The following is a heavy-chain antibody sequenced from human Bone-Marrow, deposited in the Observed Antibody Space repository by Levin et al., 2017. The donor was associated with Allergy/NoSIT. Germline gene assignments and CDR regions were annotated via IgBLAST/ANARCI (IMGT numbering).Heavy chain of an antibody. D-gene: IGHD5-24*01. CDR1: GGSITTTSYY. J-gene: IGHJ6*02. Sequence: SSETLSLTCAVPGGSITTTSYYWGWIRQPPGKGLEFIGSMYHTGTTYYNPSLKSRVTMSIDTSKNQFSLKLTSVTVADTAVYYCVRRGDAYSPRFYGMDVWGQGTTVTVSS. CDR2: MYHTGTT. V-gene: IGHV4-39*01. CDR3: VRRGDAYSPRFYGMDV.